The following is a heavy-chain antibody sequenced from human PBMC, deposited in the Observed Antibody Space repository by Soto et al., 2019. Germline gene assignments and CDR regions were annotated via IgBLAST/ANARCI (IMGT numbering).Heavy chain of an antibody. Sequence: PGESLKIPCKGSGYSFSNYWIGWVRQMPGKGLEWMGIIYPGDSDTRYSPSFQGQVTISADKSISTAYLQWSSLKASDTAMYFCARRVAATAPAYNYYGMDVWGQGTTVTVSS. CDR1: GYSFSNYW. D-gene: IGHD6-13*01. J-gene: IGHJ6*02. V-gene: IGHV5-51*01. CDR2: IYPGDSDT. CDR3: ARRVAATAPAYNYYGMDV.